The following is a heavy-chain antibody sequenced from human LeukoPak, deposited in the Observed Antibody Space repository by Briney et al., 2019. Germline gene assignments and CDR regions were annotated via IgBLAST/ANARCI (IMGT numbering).Heavy chain of an antibody. J-gene: IGHJ4*02. CDR3: AKDLTYYYDSSGFDY. CDR2: ISISSSYI. Sequence: GGSLRLSCAASGFTFSSYSMIWVRQAPGKGLEWVSSISISSSYIFYADSVRGRFTISRDNAKSSLYLQMNSLRAEDTAVYYCAKDLTYYYDSSGFDYWGQGTLVTVSS. V-gene: IGHV3-21*01. D-gene: IGHD3-22*01. CDR1: GFTFSSYS.